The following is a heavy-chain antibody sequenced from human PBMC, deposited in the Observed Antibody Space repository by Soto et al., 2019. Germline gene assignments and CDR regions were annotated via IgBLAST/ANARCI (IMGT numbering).Heavy chain of an antibody. CDR2: IHHTGSTT. CDR1: GGSISTNDW. V-gene: IGHV4-4*02. CDR3: ATRDCTNNVCHFP. J-gene: IGHJ5*02. Sequence: QVQLQESGPGLVKPSETLSLTCAVSGGSISTNDWWTWVRQPPGKGLEWIGDIHHTGSTTNYSPSLLSRVTVSIDKSENQFSLRLTSVTAADTAVYYCATRDCTNNVCHFPWGQGTLVTVSS. D-gene: IGHD2-8*01.